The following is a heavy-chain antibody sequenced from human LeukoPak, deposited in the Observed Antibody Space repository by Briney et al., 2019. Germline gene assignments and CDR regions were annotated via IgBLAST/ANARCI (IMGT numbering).Heavy chain of an antibody. CDR3: ARFTVVSRSGMDV. V-gene: IGHV4-59*08. CDR1: GGSISSHY. Sequence: SETLSLTCTVSGGSISSHYWSWIRQPPGKGLEWIGYIYYSGSTNYNPSLKSRVTISVDTSKNQFSLKLSSVTAADTAVYYCARFTVVSRSGMDVWGQGTTVTVSS. CDR2: IYYSGST. D-gene: IGHD4-23*01. J-gene: IGHJ6*02.